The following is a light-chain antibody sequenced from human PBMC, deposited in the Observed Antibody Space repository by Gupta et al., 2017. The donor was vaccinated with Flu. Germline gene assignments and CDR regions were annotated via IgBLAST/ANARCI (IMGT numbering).Light chain of an antibody. CDR1: SRDVGAYEY. V-gene: IGLV2-11*01. CDR2: DVY. J-gene: IGLJ3*02. CDR3: CSYAGSYSWV. Sequence: QSALTQPRSVSGSPAQSVSISCTGTSRDVGAYEYVSWYQQYPGKAPKFIIYDVYKRPSGVPDRFSASKIGDTASLTISGLQAEDEADYYCCSYAGSYSWVFGGGTKLTVL.